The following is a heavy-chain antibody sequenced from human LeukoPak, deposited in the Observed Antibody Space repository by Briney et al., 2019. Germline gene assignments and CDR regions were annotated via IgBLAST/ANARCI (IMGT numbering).Heavy chain of an antibody. CDR2: ISSSSSSI. Sequence: GPLRLSCAASGFTFSSHSMNWVRQAPEKGLGWVSYISSSSSSIYYADSVKGRFTISRDNAKNSLYLHMNSLRAEDTAVYYCARDLPLNYHYSSDYYPLFDYWGQGTLVTVSS. CDR3: ARDLPLNYHYSSDYYPLFDY. CDR1: GFTFSSHS. D-gene: IGHD3-22*01. J-gene: IGHJ4*02. V-gene: IGHV3-48*04.